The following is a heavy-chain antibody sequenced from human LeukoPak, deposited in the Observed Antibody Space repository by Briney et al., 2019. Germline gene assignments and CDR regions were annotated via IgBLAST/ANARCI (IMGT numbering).Heavy chain of an antibody. Sequence: GRSLRLSCAASGFTFSSYAMHWVRQAPGKGLEWVAVISYDGGNTYYAYSANGRFTISRDNSKTTLYLQLNGLRAEDTAVYYCARDSTYYYGSGSSGPHYFDYWGQGTLVTVSS. CDR1: GFTFSSYA. CDR3: ARDSTYYYGSGSSGPHYFDY. D-gene: IGHD3-10*01. V-gene: IGHV3-30*01. J-gene: IGHJ4*02. CDR2: ISYDGGNT.